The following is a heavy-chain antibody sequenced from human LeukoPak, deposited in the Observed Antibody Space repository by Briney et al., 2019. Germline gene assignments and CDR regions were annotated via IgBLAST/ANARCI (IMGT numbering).Heavy chain of an antibody. Sequence: GGSLRLSCAASGFTLSTYWIHWVRQPPGKGLVWVSRINSDGNSFADSVKGRFTISRDNAKNTVYLQMNSLRAEDTAVCFCARDYTFGTLDYWGQGALVTVSS. CDR3: ARDYTFGTLDY. CDR2: INSDGN. V-gene: IGHV3-74*01. D-gene: IGHD3-16*01. J-gene: IGHJ4*02. CDR1: GFTLSTYW.